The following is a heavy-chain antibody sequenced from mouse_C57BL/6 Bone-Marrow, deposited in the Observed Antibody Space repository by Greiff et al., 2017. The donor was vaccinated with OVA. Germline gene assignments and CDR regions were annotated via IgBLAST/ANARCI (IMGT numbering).Heavy chain of an antibody. CDR3: ASPLLSHRDY. CDR1: GYTFTSYW. V-gene: IGHV1-64*01. D-gene: IGHD2-10*01. Sequence: QVQLQQPGAELVKPGASVKLSCKASGYTFTSYWMHWVKQRPGQGLEWIGMIHPNSGSTNYNEKFKSKAKLTVDKSSSTAYMQLSSLTSEDSAVYYCASPLLSHRDYWGQGTTLTVSS. J-gene: IGHJ2*01. CDR2: IHPNSGST.